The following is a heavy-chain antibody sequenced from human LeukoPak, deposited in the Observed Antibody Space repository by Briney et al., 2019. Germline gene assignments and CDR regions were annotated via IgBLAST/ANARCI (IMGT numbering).Heavy chain of an antibody. Sequence: ASVKVSCKASGYTFTGYFMHWVRQAPGQGLEWMGWIDPDSGGTNYAQVFQGRVAVTRDKSISTAYMELSSLRSDDTAVYYCARESPQGGIDYWGQGTLVTVSS. J-gene: IGHJ4*02. CDR3: ARESPQGGIDY. CDR1: GYTFTGYF. V-gene: IGHV1-2*02. D-gene: IGHD3-16*01. CDR2: IDPDSGGT.